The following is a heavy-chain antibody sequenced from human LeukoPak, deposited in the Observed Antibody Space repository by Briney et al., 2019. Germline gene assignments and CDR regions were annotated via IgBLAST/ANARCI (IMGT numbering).Heavy chain of an antibody. CDR3: AKELRLIVVVPAASGY. V-gene: IGHV1-8*03. Sequence: GASVKVSCKASGYTFTSYDINWVRQATGQGLEWMGWMNPNSGNTGYAQKFQGRVTITRNTSISTAYMELSSLRSEDTAVYYCAKELRLIVVVPAASGYWGQGTLVTVSS. D-gene: IGHD2-2*01. J-gene: IGHJ4*02. CDR2: MNPNSGNT. CDR1: GYTFTSYD.